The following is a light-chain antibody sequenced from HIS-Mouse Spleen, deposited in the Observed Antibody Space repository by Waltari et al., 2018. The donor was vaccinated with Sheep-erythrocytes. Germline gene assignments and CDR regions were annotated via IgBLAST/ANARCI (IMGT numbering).Light chain of an antibody. J-gene: IGLJ1*01. Sequence: QSALTQPRSVSGSPGQSVTILCTGTSSDVGGSNYVPGYQQHPGKAPKPMIYDVSKRPSGVPDRFSGSKSGNTASLTISGLQAEDEADYYCCSYAGSYNHVFATGTKVTVL. V-gene: IGLV2-11*01. CDR3: CSYAGSYNHV. CDR2: DVS. CDR1: SSDVGGSNY.